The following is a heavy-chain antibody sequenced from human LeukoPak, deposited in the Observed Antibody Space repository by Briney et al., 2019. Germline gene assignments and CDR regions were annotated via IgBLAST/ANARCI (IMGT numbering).Heavy chain of an antibody. CDR1: GFTFISYS. CDR2: ISSSSSYI. D-gene: IGHD6-19*01. Sequence: PGGSLRLSCAASGFTFISYSMNWVRQAPGKGLEWVSSISSSSSYIYYADSVKGRFTISIDNAKNSLYLQMNSLRAEDTAVYYYAIDRSYSSGWYEAFDIWGQGTMVTVSS. J-gene: IGHJ3*02. CDR3: AIDRSYSSGWYEAFDI. V-gene: IGHV3-21*01.